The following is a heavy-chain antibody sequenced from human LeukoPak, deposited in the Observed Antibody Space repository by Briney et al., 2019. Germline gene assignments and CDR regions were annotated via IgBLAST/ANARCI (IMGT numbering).Heavy chain of an antibody. Sequence: PGGSLRLSCAASGFTFDDYAMYWVRQAPGKGLEWVSGISWNSGSIGYADSVKGRFTISRDNANDSLYLQMNSLRAEDTAVYYCVRKLGDYYFDHWGQGTLVTVSS. CDR2: ISWNSGSI. J-gene: IGHJ4*02. D-gene: IGHD7-27*01. V-gene: IGHV3-9*01. CDR3: VRKLGDYYFDH. CDR1: GFTFDDYA.